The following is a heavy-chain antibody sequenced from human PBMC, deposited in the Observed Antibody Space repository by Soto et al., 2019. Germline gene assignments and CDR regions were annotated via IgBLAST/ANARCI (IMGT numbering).Heavy chain of an antibody. V-gene: IGHV3-33*01. CDR3: ARDQGMGSSSRYYMDV. CDR2: IWYDGSNK. Sequence: GGSLRLSCAASGFTFSSYGMHWVRQAPGKGLEWVAVIWYDGSNKYYADSVKGRFTISRDNSKNTLYLQMNSLRAEDTAVYYCARDQGMGSSSRYYMDVWGKGTTVTVSS. CDR1: GFTFSSYG. J-gene: IGHJ6*03. D-gene: IGHD6-6*01.